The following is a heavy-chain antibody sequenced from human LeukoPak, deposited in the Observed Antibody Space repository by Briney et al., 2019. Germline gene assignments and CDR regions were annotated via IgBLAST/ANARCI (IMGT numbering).Heavy chain of an antibody. CDR1: GFTFSNYW. CDR3: ARDGYCSSTSCYYFDY. J-gene: IGHJ4*02. CDR2: RNSDGSST. D-gene: IGHD2-2*01. V-gene: IGHV3-74*01. Sequence: RGSLRLSCAASGFTFSNYWIHWVRQAPGKGLVWVSRRNSDGSSTSYADSVKGRFTISRDNAKNTLYLQMNSLRAEDTAVYYCARDGYCSSTSCYYFDYWGQGTLVTVSS.